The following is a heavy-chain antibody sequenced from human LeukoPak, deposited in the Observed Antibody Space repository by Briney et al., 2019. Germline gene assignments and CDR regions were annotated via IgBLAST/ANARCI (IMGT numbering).Heavy chain of an antibody. CDR2: IKQDGSEK. J-gene: IGHJ3*02. D-gene: IGHD4-17*01. Sequence: GGSLRLSCAASGFTFSSYWMSWVRQAPGKGREWVANIKQDGSEKYYVDSVKGRFTISREYAKTSLYLQMNRLRAEDTAVYYCAREGRPDNGDFTFDAFDIWGQGTMVTVSS. CDR1: GFTFSSYW. V-gene: IGHV3-7*03. CDR3: AREGRPDNGDFTFDAFDI.